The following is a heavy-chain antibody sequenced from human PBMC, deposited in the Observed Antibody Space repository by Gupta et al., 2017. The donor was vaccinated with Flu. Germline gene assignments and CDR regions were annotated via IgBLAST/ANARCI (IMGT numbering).Heavy chain of an antibody. CDR2: ISYDGDKT. J-gene: IGHJ6*03. D-gene: IGHD1-7*01. V-gene: IGHV3-33*05. Sequence: VRQAPGKGLEWVAMISYDGDKTSYVDSVKGRFTVFRDNSRDTLYLQMNSLTDDDTAVYYCAKTGTTGYFYMDVWGNGTTVIVSS. CDR3: AKTGTTGYFYMDV.